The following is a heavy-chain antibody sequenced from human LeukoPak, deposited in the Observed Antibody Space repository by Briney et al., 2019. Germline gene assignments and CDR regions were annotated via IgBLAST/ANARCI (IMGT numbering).Heavy chain of an antibody. Sequence: SETLSLTCTVSGGSISSYYWSWIRQPPGKGLEWIGYIYYSGSTNYNPSLKSRVTISADTSKNQFSVKLSSVTAADTAVYYCARFNCSSTSCYGDYYYYAMDVWGKGTTVTVSS. D-gene: IGHD2-2*01. V-gene: IGHV4-59*01. J-gene: IGHJ6*04. CDR1: GGSISSYY. CDR2: IYYSGST. CDR3: ARFNCSSTSCYGDYYYYAMDV.